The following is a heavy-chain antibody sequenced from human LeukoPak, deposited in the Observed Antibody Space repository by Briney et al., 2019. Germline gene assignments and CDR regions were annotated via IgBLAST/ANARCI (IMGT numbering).Heavy chain of an antibody. V-gene: IGHV3-33*01. J-gene: IGHJ4*02. CDR1: GFTFSSYG. D-gene: IGHD3-10*01. Sequence: PGGSLRLSCAASGFTFSSYGMHWVRQAPGKGLEWVAVIWYDGSNKYYADSVKGRFTISRDNSKNTLYLQMNSLRAEDTAVYYCARDDGSGSYYTFDYWGQGTLVTVSS. CDR2: IWYDGSNK. CDR3: ARDDGSGSYYTFDY.